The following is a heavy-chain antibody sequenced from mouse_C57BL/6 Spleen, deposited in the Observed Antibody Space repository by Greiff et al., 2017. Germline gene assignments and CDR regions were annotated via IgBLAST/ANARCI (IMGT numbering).Heavy chain of an antibody. CDR1: GFTFRDYG. CDR2: ISSGSSTI. Sequence: EVQRVESGGGLVKPGGSLKLSCAASGFTFRDYGMHWVRQAPEQGLEWVAYISSGSSTIYYADTVKGRFTISRDNAKNTLFLQMTSLRSEDTAMYYCARNRVANWYFDVWGTGTTVTVSS. CDR3: ARNRVANWYFDV. D-gene: IGHD1-1*01. V-gene: IGHV5-17*01. J-gene: IGHJ1*03.